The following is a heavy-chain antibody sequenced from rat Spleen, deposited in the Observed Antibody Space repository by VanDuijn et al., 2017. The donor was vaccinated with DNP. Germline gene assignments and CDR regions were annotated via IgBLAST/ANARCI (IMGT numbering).Heavy chain of an antibody. J-gene: IGHJ4*01. CDR2: ISAGGRST. D-gene: IGHD1-6*01. CDR1: GFIFSNYD. CDR3: ARGGLLAAPWDVMDA. Sequence: EVQLVESGGGPVQPGRSLKLSCVASGFIFSNYDMAWVRQAPTGGLEWVAYISAGGRSTYYRDSVKGRFTISRDNAKNTQYLQMDSLRSDDTATYYCARGGLLAAPWDVMDAWGQGASVTVSS. V-gene: IGHV5S13*01.